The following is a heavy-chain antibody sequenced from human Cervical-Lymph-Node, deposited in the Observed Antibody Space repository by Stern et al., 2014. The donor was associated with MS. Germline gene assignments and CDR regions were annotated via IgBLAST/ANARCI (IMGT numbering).Heavy chain of an antibody. CDR3: AKVYGSGPFDY. V-gene: IGHV3-23*04. J-gene: IGHJ4*02. CDR2: ISGSDGST. D-gene: IGHD6-19*01. Sequence: VQLVESGGTLVQPGGSLRLSCAASGFTFSSYAMSWVLQAPGKGLEWVSVISGSDGSTFYADSVKGRFTISRDNSKNTLFLQMNSLRAEDTAVYYCAKVYGSGPFDYWGQGTLVTVSS. CDR1: GFTFSSYA.